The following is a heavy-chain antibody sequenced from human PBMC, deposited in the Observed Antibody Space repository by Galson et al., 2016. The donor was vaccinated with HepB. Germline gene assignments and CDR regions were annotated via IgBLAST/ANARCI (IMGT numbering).Heavy chain of an antibody. J-gene: IGHJ3*02. V-gene: IGHV3-23*01. CDR3: ARGGHIVVVTSTRNFDPFNI. CDR1: GFTFSSYA. Sequence: SLRLSCAASGFTFSSYAMSWVRQAPGKGLEWVSVISGSGGSTYYADSVKGRFTISRDNSKNTLYLHMSSVTTEDTAMYYCARGGHIVVVTSTRNFDPFNIWGQGTLVTVSS. D-gene: IGHD2-21*02. CDR2: ISGSGGST.